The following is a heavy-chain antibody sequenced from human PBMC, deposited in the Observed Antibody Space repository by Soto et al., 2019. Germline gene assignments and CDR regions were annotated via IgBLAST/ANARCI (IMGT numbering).Heavy chain of an antibody. CDR3: AKDLEDSFTYYYGSGSYRGP. CDR2: ISGSGGST. D-gene: IGHD3-10*01. J-gene: IGHJ5*02. Sequence: GGSLRLSCAASGFTFSSYAMSWVRQAPGKGLEWVSAISGSGGSTYYADSVKGRFTISRDNSKNTLYLQMNSLRAEDTAVYYCAKDLEDSFTYYYGSGSYRGPWGQGT. CDR1: GFTFSSYA. V-gene: IGHV3-23*01.